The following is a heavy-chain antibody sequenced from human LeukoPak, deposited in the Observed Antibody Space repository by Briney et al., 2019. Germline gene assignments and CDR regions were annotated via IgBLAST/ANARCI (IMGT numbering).Heavy chain of an antibody. CDR1: GGSFTSDA. D-gene: IGHD2-21*02. CDR2: IIPIYGAT. V-gene: IGHV1-69*05. Sequence: GASVKLSCKASGGSFTSDAISWVRQVPGQGLEWVGQIIPIYGATNYAQKFQDRVTITTVDSPSTAHMELSSLRPDDTAVYYCAREARICGNTDCYPAFDIWGQGTTVIVSS. J-gene: IGHJ3*02. CDR3: AREARICGNTDCYPAFDI.